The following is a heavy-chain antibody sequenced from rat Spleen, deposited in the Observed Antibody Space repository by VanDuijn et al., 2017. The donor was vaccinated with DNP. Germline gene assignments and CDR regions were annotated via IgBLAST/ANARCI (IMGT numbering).Heavy chain of an antibody. Sequence: EVQLQESGPGLVKPSQSLSLTCSVTGYSITSNYWGWIRKFPGNKMEWIGHLNYSGSTSYHPSLRSRISTTIDTSKNQFFLQVDSVTTEDTATYYCARGDYGGYSHWFDYWGQGTLVTVSS. J-gene: IGHJ3*01. CDR1: GYSITSNY. CDR3: ARGDYGGYSHWFDY. CDR2: LNYSGST. D-gene: IGHD1-11*01. V-gene: IGHV3-1*01.